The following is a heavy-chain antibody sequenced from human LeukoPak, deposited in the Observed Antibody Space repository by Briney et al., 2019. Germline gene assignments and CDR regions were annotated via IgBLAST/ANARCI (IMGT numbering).Heavy chain of an antibody. CDR3: ARSRIVVVVAADRGDYGMDV. CDR1: GYTFTCYY. Sequence: ASVKVSCKASGYTFTCYYMHWVRQAPGQGLEWMGLINPSGGSTSYAQKFQGRVTMTRDTSTSTVYMELSSLRSEDTAVYYCARSRIVVVVAADRGDYGMDVWGQGTMVTVSS. D-gene: IGHD2-15*01. CDR2: INPSGGST. J-gene: IGHJ6*02. V-gene: IGHV1-46*01.